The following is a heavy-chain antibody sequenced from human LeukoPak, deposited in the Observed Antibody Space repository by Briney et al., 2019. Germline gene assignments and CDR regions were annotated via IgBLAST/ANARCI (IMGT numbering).Heavy chain of an antibody. D-gene: IGHD2-21*01. V-gene: IGHV3-30*02. CDR1: GFTFSSYG. CDR3: AKVASFYCGGDCYDY. J-gene: IGHJ4*02. Sequence: GSLRLSCGASGFTFSSYGMHWVRQAPGKGLEWVAFIRYDGSNKYYADSVKGRFTVSRDNSKNTLYLQMNSLRAEDTAVYYCAKVASFYCGGDCYDYWGQGTLVIVSS. CDR2: IRYDGSNK.